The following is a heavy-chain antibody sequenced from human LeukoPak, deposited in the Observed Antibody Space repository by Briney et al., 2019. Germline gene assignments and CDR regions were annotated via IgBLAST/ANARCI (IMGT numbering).Heavy chain of an antibody. CDR1: GFIFSDYY. V-gene: IGHV3-11*01. CDR2: IGRIGTPI. J-gene: IGHJ2*01. Sequence: PGGSLRLSCVASGFIFSDYYMAWMRQAPGKGLEWISYIGRIGTPIYYADSVKGRFTISRDSAKNLVYLQMNSLRPEDTAVYYCARVQWYFDFWGRGTLLTVSS. CDR3: ARVQWYFDF.